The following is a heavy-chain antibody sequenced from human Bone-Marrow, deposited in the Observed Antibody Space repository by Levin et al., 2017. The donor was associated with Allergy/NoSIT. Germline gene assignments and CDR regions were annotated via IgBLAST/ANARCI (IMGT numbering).Heavy chain of an antibody. J-gene: IGHJ4*02. CDR1: GFTFRSYS. Sequence: PGGSLRLSCVVSGFTFRSYSMNWVRQAPGKGLEWVSHISSSNTSTYYADSVKGRFTISRDNAKNSLYLQMNSLRVEDTAVYYCARDLELADGDYWGQGTLVTVSS. CDR3: ARDLELADGDY. CDR2: ISSSNTST. D-gene: IGHD3-3*01. V-gene: IGHV3-48*01.